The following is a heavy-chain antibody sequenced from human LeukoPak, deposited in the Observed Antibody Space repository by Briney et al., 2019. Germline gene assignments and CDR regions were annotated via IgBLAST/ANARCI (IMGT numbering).Heavy chain of an antibody. CDR3: ARSFTPSFDY. J-gene: IGHJ4*02. Sequence: PSETLSLTCAVYGGSFSGYYWSWIRQPPGKGLEWIGEINHSGSTNYNPSLKSRVTISVDTSKNQFSLKLSFVTAADTAVYYCARSFTPSFDYWGQGTLVTVSS. CDR2: INHSGST. V-gene: IGHV4-34*01. CDR1: GGSFSGYY.